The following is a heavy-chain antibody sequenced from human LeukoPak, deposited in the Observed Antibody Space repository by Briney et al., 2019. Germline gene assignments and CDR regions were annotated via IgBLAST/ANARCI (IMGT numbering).Heavy chain of an antibody. Sequence: PSETLSLTCTVSGGSMNSHYWSWIRQPPGKGLEWIVYVFYGGSDNNDINYNPSLKSRVIISLDTSKSQISLRMTSVTAADTAVYYCARTVQGYSFGAESYYYYFMDVWGKGATVTVSS. CDR1: GGSMNSHY. CDR3: ARTVQGYSFGAESYYYYFMDV. D-gene: IGHD5-18*01. CDR2: VFYGGSDNNDI. V-gene: IGHV4-59*11. J-gene: IGHJ6*03.